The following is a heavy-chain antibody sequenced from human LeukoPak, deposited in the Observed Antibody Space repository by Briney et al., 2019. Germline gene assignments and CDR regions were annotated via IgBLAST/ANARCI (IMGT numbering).Heavy chain of an antibody. J-gene: IGHJ4*02. CDR2: ITWNSGNI. CDR3: VKGAASGWYYLDS. CDR1: GFIFDDYA. Sequence: GGSLRLSCAASGFIFDDYAMHWVRQAPGKGLEWVSGITWNSGNIGYADSVKGRFTISRDNAKNSLYLEMNNLRIEDTALYYCVKGAASGWYYLDSWGQGTRVTVSS. V-gene: IGHV3-9*01. D-gene: IGHD6-19*01.